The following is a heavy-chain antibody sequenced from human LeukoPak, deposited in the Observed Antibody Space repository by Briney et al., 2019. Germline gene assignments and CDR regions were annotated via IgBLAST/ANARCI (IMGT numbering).Heavy chain of an antibody. D-gene: IGHD6-19*01. J-gene: IGHJ4*01. CDR1: GFTFSDYY. CDR2: ISSSGSTI. CDR3: AKGIYSSGWSYFDY. Sequence: PGGSLRLSCVASGFTFSDYYMSWIGQAPGKGLEWVSYISSSGSTIYYADSVKGRFTISRDNAKNSLYLQMNSLRAEDTAVYYCAKGIYSSGWSYFDYWGHGTLVTVSS. V-gene: IGHV3-11*01.